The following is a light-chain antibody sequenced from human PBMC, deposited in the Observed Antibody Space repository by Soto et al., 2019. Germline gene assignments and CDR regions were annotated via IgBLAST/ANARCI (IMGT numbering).Light chain of an antibody. CDR1: QGISSY. V-gene: IGKV1-9*01. CDR3: QQLNSYPPT. Sequence: IRLTQSPSSLSPSVGDRVTITCRVSQGISSYLAWYQQKPGKAPKLLIYAASTLQSGVPSRFSGSGAGTDFTLTISSLQPEDFATYFCQQLNSYPPTFGQGTKVEIK. J-gene: IGKJ1*01. CDR2: AAS.